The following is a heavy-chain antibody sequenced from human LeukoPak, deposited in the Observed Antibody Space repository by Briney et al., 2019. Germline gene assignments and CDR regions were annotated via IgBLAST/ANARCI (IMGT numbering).Heavy chain of an antibody. CDR3: ARREDAWRAFDH. V-gene: IGHV3-23*01. D-gene: IGHD3-3*01. J-gene: IGHJ4*02. Sequence: PGGSLRLSCAASGFTFSTHTMRWVRQAPGKGLEWVSSISESGDNTYYGDSVKGRFTISRDNSENTLYLQMNNLRVEDTAVYYCARREDAWRAFDHWGQGTLVTVSS. CDR1: GFTFSTHT. CDR2: ISESGDNT.